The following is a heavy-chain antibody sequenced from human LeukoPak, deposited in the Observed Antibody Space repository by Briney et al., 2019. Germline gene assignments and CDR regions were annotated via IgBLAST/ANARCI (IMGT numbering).Heavy chain of an antibody. CDR2: INSSSNYI. CDR1: GFTFSSYS. Sequence: RASLRLSCAASGFTFSSYSMNWVRQAPGQGLEWISSINSSSNYIYYADSMKGRFTISRDNAKNSLYMQMSSLRAEDTAVYYCARAKGYNATFDYWGQGTLVTVSS. V-gene: IGHV3-21*01. CDR3: ARAKGYNATFDY. D-gene: IGHD1-14*01. J-gene: IGHJ4*02.